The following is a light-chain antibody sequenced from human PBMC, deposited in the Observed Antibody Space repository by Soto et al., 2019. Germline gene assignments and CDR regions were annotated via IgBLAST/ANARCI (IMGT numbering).Light chain of an antibody. V-gene: IGKV3-20*01. CDR3: QQYNSYSRT. J-gene: IGKJ1*01. CDR2: AAS. Sequence: EIVLTQSPGTLSLSPGERATLSCRASQSVSSNYLAWFQQKPGQAPRLLIYAASSRATGIPDRFSGSGSGTDFTLTISRLEPDDFATYYCQQYNSYSRTFGQGTKVDI. CDR1: QSVSSNY.